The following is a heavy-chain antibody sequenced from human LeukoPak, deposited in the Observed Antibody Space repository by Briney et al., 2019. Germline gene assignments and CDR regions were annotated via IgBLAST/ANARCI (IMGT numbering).Heavy chain of an antibody. V-gene: IGHV4-59*01. J-gene: IGHJ6*03. CDR3: ARGFPYPPYCSGGSCYYYYYYYYMDV. Sequence: PSETLSLTCTVSGGSISSYYWSWIRQPPGKGLEWIGYIYYSGSTNYNPSLKSRVTISVDTSKNQFSLKLSSVTAADTAVYYCARGFPYPPYCSGGSCYYYYYYYYMDVWGKGTTVTVSS. CDR2: IYYSGST. CDR1: GGSISSYY. D-gene: IGHD2-15*01.